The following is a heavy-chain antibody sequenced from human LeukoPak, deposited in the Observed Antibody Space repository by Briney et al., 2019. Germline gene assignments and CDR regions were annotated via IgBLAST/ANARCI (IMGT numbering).Heavy chain of an antibody. D-gene: IGHD6-13*01. V-gene: IGHV4-39*07. Sequence: PSETLSLTCTVSGGSVSTSSYYWGWIRQPPGKGLEWIGRIYYTGDTSYNPSLKSRVTISVDTSKNQFSLKLSSVTAADTAVYYCAVSTAGTHYYYYMDVWGKGTTVTVSS. CDR2: IYYTGDT. J-gene: IGHJ6*03. CDR1: GGSVSTSSYY. CDR3: AVSTAGTHYYYYMDV.